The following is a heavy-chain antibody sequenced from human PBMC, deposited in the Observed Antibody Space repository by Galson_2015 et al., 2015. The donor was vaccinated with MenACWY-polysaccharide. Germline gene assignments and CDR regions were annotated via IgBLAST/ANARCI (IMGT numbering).Heavy chain of an antibody. CDR3: ARHSVMRSGYSGYDLYYYYGMDV. D-gene: IGHD5-12*01. CDR1: GGSISSYY. Sequence: SEPLSLTCTVSGGSISSYYWSWIRQPAGKGLEWIGRIYTSGSTNYNPSLKSRVTMSADTSKNQFSLKLSSVTAADTAVYYCARHSVMRSGYSGYDLYYYYGMDVWGQGTTVTVSS. CDR2: IYTSGST. V-gene: IGHV4-4*07. J-gene: IGHJ6*02.